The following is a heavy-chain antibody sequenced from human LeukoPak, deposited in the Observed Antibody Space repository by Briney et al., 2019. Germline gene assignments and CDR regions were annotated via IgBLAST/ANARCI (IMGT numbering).Heavy chain of an antibody. Sequence: GGSLRLSCVVSGISFNDYSMNWVRQAPGKGLAWVAVISHDGSNKYYADSVKGRFTVSRDNSENTLYLQMNSLRADDTAVYYCARFAAGGSYYYYMDVWGKGTTVTVSS. V-gene: IGHV3-30-3*01. CDR2: ISHDGSNK. CDR3: ARFAAGGSYYYYMDV. CDR1: GISFNDYS. J-gene: IGHJ6*03. D-gene: IGHD6-25*01.